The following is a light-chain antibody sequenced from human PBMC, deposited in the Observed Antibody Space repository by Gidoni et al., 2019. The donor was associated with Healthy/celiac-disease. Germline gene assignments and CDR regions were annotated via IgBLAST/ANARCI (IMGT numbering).Light chain of an antibody. CDR3: QQYGSSPLT. V-gene: IGKV3-20*01. J-gene: IGKJ4*01. CDR1: QSVSSSY. Sequence: ETVLTQSPGTLSLSPGERATLSCRASQSVSSSYLAWYQQKPGQAPRLLIPGASSRATGIPDRFSGSGSRADFTLTISRLEPEDFAVYYCQQYGSSPLTFGGGTKVEIK. CDR2: GAS.